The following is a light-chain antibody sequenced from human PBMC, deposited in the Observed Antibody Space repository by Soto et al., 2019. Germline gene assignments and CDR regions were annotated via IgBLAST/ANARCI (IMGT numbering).Light chain of an antibody. V-gene: IGLV2-14*01. CDR1: SSDVGGYNY. CDR2: EVI. J-gene: IGLJ1*01. CDR3: TSYTTSRTLV. Sequence: VAESPGQSITISCTGTSSDVGGYNYVSWYQQHPGKAPKLLIYEVISRPSGVSARFSGSKSGNTASLTISGLQAEDEADYYCTSYTTSRTLVFGTGTKVTVL.